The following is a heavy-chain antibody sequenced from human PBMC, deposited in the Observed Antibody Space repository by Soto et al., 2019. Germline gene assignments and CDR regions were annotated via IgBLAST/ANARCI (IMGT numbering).Heavy chain of an antibody. CDR2: ISYDGSNK. J-gene: IGHJ4*02. CDR3: TKAPIAAAAASIDY. CDR1: GFTFSSYG. Sequence: GGSLRLSCAASGFTFSSYGMHWVRQAPGKGLEWVAVISYDGSNKYYADSVKGRFTISRDNSKNTLYLQMNSLRAEDTVVYYCTKAPIAAAAASIDYWGQGTLVTVSS. D-gene: IGHD6-13*01. V-gene: IGHV3-30*18.